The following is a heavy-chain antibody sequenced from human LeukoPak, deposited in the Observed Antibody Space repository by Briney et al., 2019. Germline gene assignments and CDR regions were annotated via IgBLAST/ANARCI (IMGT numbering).Heavy chain of an antibody. CDR1: GFTVSSNY. V-gene: IGHV3-53*01. CDR3: AKHLIYDSSGYYYPNAEYFQH. CDR2: IYSGGST. J-gene: IGHJ1*01. Sequence: GGSLRLSCAASGFTVSSNYMSWVRQAPGKGLEWVSVIYSGGSTYYADSVKGRFTISRDNSKNTLYLQMNSLRAEDTAVYYCAKHLIYDSSGYYYPNAEYFQHWGQGTLVTVSS. D-gene: IGHD3-22*01.